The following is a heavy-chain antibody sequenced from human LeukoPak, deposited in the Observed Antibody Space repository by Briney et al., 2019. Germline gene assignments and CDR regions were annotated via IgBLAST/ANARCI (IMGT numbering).Heavy chain of an antibody. D-gene: IGHD1-26*01. CDR2: INSDGSTT. J-gene: IGHJ4*02. CDR1: GSTFSSYG. Sequence: PGGSLRLSCAASGSTFSSYGMHWVRQAPGKGLVWVSRINSDGSTTSYADSVRGRITISRDNAKNTLYLQMNSLRAEDTAVYYCVGGSYYFDYWGQGTLVTVSS. V-gene: IGHV3-74*01. CDR3: VGGSYYFDY.